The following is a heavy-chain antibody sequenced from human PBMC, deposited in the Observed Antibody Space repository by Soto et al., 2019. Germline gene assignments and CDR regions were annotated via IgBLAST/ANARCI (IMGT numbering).Heavy chain of an antibody. CDR1: GFSFSTFG. J-gene: IGHJ4*02. CDR3: AKGDRNDVLDY. Sequence: QVQLVESGGGVVQPGGSLRLSCAASGFSFSTFGMHWVRQAPGKGLEWVALIWYDGTNKYYVDSVEGRFTISRDNSKNTLYLQMTSLRVEDTAMYYCAKGDRNDVLDYWGQGTLVTVSS. D-gene: IGHD1-1*01. V-gene: IGHV3-33*06. CDR2: IWYDGTNK.